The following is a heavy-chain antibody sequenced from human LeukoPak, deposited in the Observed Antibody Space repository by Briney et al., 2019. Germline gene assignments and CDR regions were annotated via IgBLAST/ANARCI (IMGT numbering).Heavy chain of an antibody. D-gene: IGHD1-14*01. CDR2: ISWNSGSI. CDR3: AKDIQPAERGTMDV. Sequence: PGGSLRLSCAASGFTFDDYAMHWVRQAPGKGLEWVSGISWNSGSIGYADSVKGRFTISRDNAKNSLYLQMNSLRAEDTALYCCAKDIQPAERGTMDVWGQGTTVTVSS. CDR1: GFTFDDYA. V-gene: IGHV3-9*01. J-gene: IGHJ6*02.